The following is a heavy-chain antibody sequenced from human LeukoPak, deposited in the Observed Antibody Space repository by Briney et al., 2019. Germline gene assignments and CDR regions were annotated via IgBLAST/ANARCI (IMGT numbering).Heavy chain of an antibody. D-gene: IGHD4-17*01. CDR2: ISYDGSNK. CDR1: GFTFSTYG. CDR3: AKDASTVTLHADY. Sequence: GRSLRLSCAASGFTFSTYGMHWVRQAPGKGLEWVAVISYDGSNKYYADSVEGRFTISRDNSKNTLFLQMNSLRTEDTALYYCAKDASTVTLHADYWGQGTLVTVSS. J-gene: IGHJ4*02. V-gene: IGHV3-30*18.